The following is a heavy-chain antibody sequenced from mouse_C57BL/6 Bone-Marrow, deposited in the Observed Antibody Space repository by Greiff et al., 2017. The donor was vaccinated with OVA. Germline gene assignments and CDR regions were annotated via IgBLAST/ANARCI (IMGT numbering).Heavy chain of an antibody. D-gene: IGHD2-3*01. CDR2: ISSGSSTI. J-gene: IGHJ2*01. CDR3: ARGDDGYSDY. V-gene: IGHV5-17*01. CDR1: GFTFSDYG. Sequence: ELKLVESGGGLVKPGGSLKLSCAASGFTFSDYGMHWVRQAPEKGLEWVAYISSGSSTIYYADTVKGRFTISRDNAKNTLFLQMTSLRSEDTAMYYCARGDDGYSDYWGQGTTLTVSS.